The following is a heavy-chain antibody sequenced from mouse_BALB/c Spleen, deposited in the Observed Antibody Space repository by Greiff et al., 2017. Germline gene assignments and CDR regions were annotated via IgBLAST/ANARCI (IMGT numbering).Heavy chain of an antibody. D-gene: IGHD2-4*01. CDR2: INPYNGAT. J-gene: IGHJ4*01. Sequence: VQLQQSGPELVKPGASVKISCKASGYSFTGYYMHWVKQSHVKSLEWIGRINPYNGATSYNQNFKDKASLTVDKSSSTAYMELHSLTSEDSAVYYCARGGLYDYDAVDAMDYWGQGTSVTVSS. CDR1: GYSFTGYY. CDR3: ARGGLYDYDAVDAMDY. V-gene: IGHV1-31*01.